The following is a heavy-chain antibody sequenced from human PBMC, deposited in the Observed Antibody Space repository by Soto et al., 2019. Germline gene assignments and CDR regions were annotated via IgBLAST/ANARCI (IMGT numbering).Heavy chain of an antibody. CDR2: ISYDGSNK. D-gene: IGHD3-3*01. CDR3: AKDSAETDFWSGYKN. CDR1: GFTFCSYG. Sequence: GGSLRLSCAASGFTFCSYGMHWVRQAPGKGLEWVAVISYDGSNKYYADSVKGRFTISRDNSKNTLYLQMNSLRAEDTAVYYCAKDSAETDFWSGYKNWGQGTLVTVSS. J-gene: IGHJ4*02. V-gene: IGHV3-30*18.